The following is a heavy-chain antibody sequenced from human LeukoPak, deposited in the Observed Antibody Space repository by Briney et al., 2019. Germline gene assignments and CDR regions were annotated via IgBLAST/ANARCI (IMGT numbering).Heavy chain of an antibody. D-gene: IGHD3-9*01. CDR3: ETSYDILTGYYMEVAFDI. J-gene: IGHJ3*02. CDR1: GYSFTSYW. V-gene: IGHV5-51*01. Sequence: GESLKISCKGSGYSFTSYWIGWVRQMPGKGLEWMGIIYPGDSDTRYSPSFQGQVTISADKSISTAYLQWSSLKASDTVMYYRETSYDILTGYYMEVAFDIWGQGTMVTVSS. CDR2: IYPGDSDT.